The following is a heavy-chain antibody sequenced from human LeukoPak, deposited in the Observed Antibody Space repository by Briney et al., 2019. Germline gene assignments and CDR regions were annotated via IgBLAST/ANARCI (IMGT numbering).Heavy chain of an antibody. CDR2: ISAYNGNT. D-gene: IGHD3-10*01. V-gene: IGHV1-18*01. CDR1: TYTFTSYG. CDR3: ARLPMVRGVIHYHFDY. Sequence: VASVKVSCKASTYTFTSYGISWVRQAPGQGLEWMGWISAYNGNTNYAQKLQGRVTMTTDTSTSTAYMELRSLRSDDTAVYYCARLPMVRGVIHYHFDYWGQGTLVTVSS. J-gene: IGHJ4*02.